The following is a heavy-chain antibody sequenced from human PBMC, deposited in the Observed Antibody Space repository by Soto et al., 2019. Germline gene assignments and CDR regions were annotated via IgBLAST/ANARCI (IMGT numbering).Heavy chain of an antibody. CDR3: TRGGDAYKNGH. CDR1: GGSFSGYY. Sequence: SETLSLTCAVYGGSFSGYYWSWIRQPPGKGLEWIGEINHSGSTNYNPSLKSRVTISVDTSKNQFSLKLTSVNAADTAVYYCTRGGDAYKNGHWGQGTLVTVSS. D-gene: IGHD1-1*01. V-gene: IGHV4-34*01. J-gene: IGHJ4*02. CDR2: INHSGST.